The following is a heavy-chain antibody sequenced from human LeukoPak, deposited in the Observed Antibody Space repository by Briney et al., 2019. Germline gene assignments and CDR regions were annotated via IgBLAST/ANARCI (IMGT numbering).Heavy chain of an antibody. J-gene: IGHJ2*01. CDR2: VYYSGST. CDR3: ARPYGAYPPHWYFDL. D-gene: IGHD4-17*01. V-gene: IGHV4-39*01. Sequence: KGLEWIGSVYYSGSTYYNPSLKSRVTISVDTSKNQFSLKLSSVTAAFLSVYYWARPYGAYPPHWYFDLWGRCTLVTFSS.